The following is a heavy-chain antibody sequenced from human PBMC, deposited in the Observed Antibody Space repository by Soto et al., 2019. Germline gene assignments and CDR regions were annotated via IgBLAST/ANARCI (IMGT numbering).Heavy chain of an antibody. D-gene: IGHD3-3*01. Sequence: EVQLLESGGGLAQPGGSLRLSCEVSGFTFRKYVMTWVRQAPGKGLEWVSSLSSTGGSTYYADSVKGRFTVSRDNSKNILFLQMNSLRAEGTAIYYCAIDQGFLEWIPQGGLDVWGRGTTVAVSS. V-gene: IGHV3-23*01. CDR2: LSSTGGST. CDR1: GFTFRKYV. J-gene: IGHJ6*02. CDR3: AIDQGFLEWIPQGGLDV.